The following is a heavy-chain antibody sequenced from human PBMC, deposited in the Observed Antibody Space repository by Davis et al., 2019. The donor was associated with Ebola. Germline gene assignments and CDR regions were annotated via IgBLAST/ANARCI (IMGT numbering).Heavy chain of an antibody. J-gene: IGHJ6*04. Sequence: AASVKVSCKASGYTFTSYGISWVRQAPGHGLEWMGWISAYNGNTNYAQKLQGRVTMTTDTSTSTAYMELRSLRSDDTAVYYCARGQASSGSYYEVYYYGMDVWGKGTTVTVSS. CDR1: GYTFTSYG. V-gene: IGHV1-18*01. CDR2: ISAYNGNT. CDR3: ARGQASSGSYYEVYYYGMDV. D-gene: IGHD1-26*01.